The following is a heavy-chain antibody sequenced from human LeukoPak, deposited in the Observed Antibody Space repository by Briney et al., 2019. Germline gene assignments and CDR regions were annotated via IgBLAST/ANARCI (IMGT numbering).Heavy chain of an antibody. CDR3: ATDLRGYSYGPNWFDP. J-gene: IGHJ5*02. D-gene: IGHD5-18*01. V-gene: IGHV1-8*01. Sequence: ASVKVSCKASGYTFTSYDINWVRQATGQGLEWMGWMNPNSGNTGYAQKFQGRVTMTRNTSISTAYMELSSLRSEDTAVYYCATDLRGYSYGPNWFDPWGQGTLVTVSS. CDR1: GYTFTSYD. CDR2: MNPNSGNT.